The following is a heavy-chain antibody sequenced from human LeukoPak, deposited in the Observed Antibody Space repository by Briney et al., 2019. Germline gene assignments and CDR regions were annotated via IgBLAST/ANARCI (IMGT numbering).Heavy chain of an antibody. CDR3: ARVGYSYGTVGYYYYMDV. CDR2: IYYSGST. V-gene: IGHV4-59*01. D-gene: IGHD5-18*01. Sequence: SETLSLTCTVSGGSISSYYWSWIRQPPGKGLEWIGYIYYSGSTNYNPSLKSRVTISVDTSKNQFSLKLSSVTAADTAVYYCARVGYSYGTVGYYYYMDVWGKGTTVTISS. J-gene: IGHJ6*03. CDR1: GGSISSYY.